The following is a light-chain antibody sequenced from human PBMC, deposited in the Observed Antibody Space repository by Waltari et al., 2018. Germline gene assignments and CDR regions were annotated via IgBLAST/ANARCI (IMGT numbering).Light chain of an antibody. Sequence: QSVLTQSPSASGTPGQSVAISCSGGTTNIGNNYVSWYQQLPGTAPKLLIYRDSQRPSGVPDRFSGSKSGTSASLAISGLRSEDEADYYCVTWDDSLGGYYVFGTGTKVTVL. V-gene: IGLV1-47*01. CDR2: RDS. J-gene: IGLJ1*01. CDR1: TTNIGNNY. CDR3: VTWDDSLGGYYV.